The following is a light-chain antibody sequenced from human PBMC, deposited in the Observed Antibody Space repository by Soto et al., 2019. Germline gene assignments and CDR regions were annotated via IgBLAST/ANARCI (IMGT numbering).Light chain of an antibody. CDR3: QQSSSWPPIT. CDR2: DAY. Sequence: TQSPSSLSASVEDIVIISCRASQSISNHLNWYQQKPGQPPRLIVFDAYNRAAGVPARFSGSGSGTDFTLTIRSLEPEDFAVYFCQQSSSWPPITCGQGTRLEIK. CDR1: QSISNH. V-gene: IGKV3-11*01. J-gene: IGKJ5*01.